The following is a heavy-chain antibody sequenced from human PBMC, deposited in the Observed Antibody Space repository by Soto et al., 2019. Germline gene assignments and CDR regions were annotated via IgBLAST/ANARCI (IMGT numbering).Heavy chain of an antibody. CDR1: GGTFSSYA. CDR2: IIPIFGTA. Sequence: QVQLVQSGAEVKKPGSSVKVSCKASGGTFSSYAISWVRQAPGQGLEWMGGIIPIFGTANYTLKFQGRATTMEVESTSTADMALSSLRSQETAVYYCTTNPRGGSSYFAMDVLGQGSPVTGSS. V-gene: IGHV1-69*12. J-gene: IGHJ6*02. CDR3: TTNPRGGSSYFAMDV. D-gene: IGHD3-16*01.